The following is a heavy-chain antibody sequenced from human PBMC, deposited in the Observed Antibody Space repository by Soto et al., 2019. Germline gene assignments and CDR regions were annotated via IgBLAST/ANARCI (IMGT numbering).Heavy chain of an antibody. V-gene: IGHV4-38-2*01. CDR2: IYHVGIT. CDR1: GYSISSGYY. CDR3: ARVGTWVPYYYDSSLYTFENCSEH. D-gene: IGHD3-22*01. J-gene: IGHJ1*01. Sequence: AETRSLTCAVSGYSISSGYYWGWLRPPPGKGLEWIGSIYHVGITYYNPSLNSRVTFSIDMTNNHVSLILNSVTAADTAVYYCARVGTWVPYYYDSSLYTFENCSEHLGQETLVSVSS.